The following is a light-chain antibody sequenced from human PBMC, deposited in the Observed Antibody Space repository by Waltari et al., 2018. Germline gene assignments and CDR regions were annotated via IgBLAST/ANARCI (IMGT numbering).Light chain of an antibody. CDR3: QQYYNAPLT. J-gene: IGKJ4*01. Sequence: DIALTQSPDSLAVSLGERATLICKSSQSILYRSSIRHAVAWDQQKPGQPPKLLFFWAATRESGAPDRFSVSGSGTDFTLTISSLQAEDVAVYYGQQYYNAPLTFGGGTKVEIK. CDR2: WAA. V-gene: IGKV4-1*01. CDR1: QSILYRSSIRHA.